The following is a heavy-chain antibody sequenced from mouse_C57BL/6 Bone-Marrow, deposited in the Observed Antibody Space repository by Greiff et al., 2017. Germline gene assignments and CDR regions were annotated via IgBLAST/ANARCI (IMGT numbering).Heavy chain of an antibody. CDR1: GFSFNTYA. D-gene: IGHD4-1*01. CDR2: IRSKSNNYAT. CDR3: VRQGSGTSYWYFDV. Sequence: EVQLVESGGGLVQPKGSLKLSCAASGFSFNTYAMNWVRQAPGQGLEWVARIRSKSNNYATYYADSVKDRFTISRNDSESVLYLQRNDLKTEGTAMYYCVRQGSGTSYWYFDVWGTGTTVTVSS. J-gene: IGHJ1*03. V-gene: IGHV10-1*01.